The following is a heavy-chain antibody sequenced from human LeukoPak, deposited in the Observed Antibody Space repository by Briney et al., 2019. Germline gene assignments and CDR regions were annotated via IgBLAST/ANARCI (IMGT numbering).Heavy chain of an antibody. CDR1: GCSISSGYY. V-gene: IGHV4-38-2*02. D-gene: IGHD3-3*01. Sequence: KPSETLSLTCTVSGCSISSGYYWGWIRQPPGKGLEWIGSIYHSGSTYYNPSLKSRVTISVDTSKNQFSLKLSSVTAADTAVYHRATGPAHYDFWSGYYYWGQGTLVTVSS. CDR3: ATGPAHYDFWSGYYY. J-gene: IGHJ4*02. CDR2: IYHSGST.